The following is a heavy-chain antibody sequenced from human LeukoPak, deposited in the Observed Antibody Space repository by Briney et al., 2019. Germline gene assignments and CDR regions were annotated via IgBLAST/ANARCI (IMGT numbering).Heavy chain of an antibody. CDR1: GGSSSGYY. CDR3: ARGRDIVVVPAAVKFDY. D-gene: IGHD2-2*01. CDR2: INHSGST. V-gene: IGHV4-34*01. J-gene: IGHJ4*02. Sequence: SETLSLTCAVYGGSSSGYYWSWIRQPPGKGLEWIGGINHSGSTNYNPSLKSRVTISVDTSKNQFSLKLSSVTAADTAVYYCARGRDIVVVPAAVKFDYWGQGTLVTVSS.